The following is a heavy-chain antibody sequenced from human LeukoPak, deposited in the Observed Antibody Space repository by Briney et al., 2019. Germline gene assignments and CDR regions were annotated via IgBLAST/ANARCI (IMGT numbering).Heavy chain of an antibody. J-gene: IGHJ2*01. Sequence: GGSLRLSCAASGFTVSSNYMSCVPQAPGEGLEWVSVIYSGGSTYYADSVKGRFTISRDNSKNTLYLQMNSLRAEDTAVYYCARSGLPGYCSGGSCYPAYWYFDLWGRGTLVTVSS. CDR2: IYSGGST. CDR3: ARSGLPGYCSGGSCYPAYWYFDL. D-gene: IGHD2-15*01. CDR1: GFTVSSNY. V-gene: IGHV3-53*01.